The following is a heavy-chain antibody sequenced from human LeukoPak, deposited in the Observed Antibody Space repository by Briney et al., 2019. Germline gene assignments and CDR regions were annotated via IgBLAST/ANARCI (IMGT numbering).Heavy chain of an antibody. D-gene: IGHD2-8*01. V-gene: IGHV3-21*01. CDR3: ATHCTNGVCYSQVPR. J-gene: IGHJ4*02. Sequence: PGGTLRLSCAASGFSFSSYSMNWVRQAPGKGLEWVSSISSSSSYIYYADSVKGRFTVSRDNAMNSLSLQMNSLRAEDTAVYYRATHCTNGVCYSQVPRWGQGTLVTVSS. CDR1: GFSFSSYS. CDR2: ISSSSSYI.